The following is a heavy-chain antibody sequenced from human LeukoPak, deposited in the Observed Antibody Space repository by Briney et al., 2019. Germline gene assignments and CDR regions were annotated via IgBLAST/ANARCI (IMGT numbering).Heavy chain of an antibody. V-gene: IGHV1-69*13. CDR2: IIPIFGTA. CDR3: ARSIVVVPAAIGGGYYYYGMDV. Sequence: SVQVSCKASGGTFSSYAISWVRQAPGQGLEWMGGIIPIFGTANYAQKFQGRVTITADESTSTAYMELSSLRSEDTAVYYCARSIVVVPAAIGGGYYYYGMDVWGQGTTVTVSS. D-gene: IGHD2-2*02. CDR1: GGTFSSYA. J-gene: IGHJ6*02.